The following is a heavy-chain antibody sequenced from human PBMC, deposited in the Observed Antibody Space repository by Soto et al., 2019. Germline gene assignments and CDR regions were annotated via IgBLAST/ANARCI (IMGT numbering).Heavy chain of an antibody. CDR1: GGAVSSGYYF. CDR2: IYYSGST. D-gene: IGHD3-10*01. CDR3: ARSPNYYYYGFDV. J-gene: IGHJ6*02. V-gene: IGHV4-61*01. Sequence: SETLSLTCTVSGGAVSSGYYFWSWLRQSPGKRLEWIAYIYYSGSTNYNPSLKSRATISVDTYKSQVSLTLTSMTAADAALYYCARSPNYYYYGFDVWGQGTAVTVSS.